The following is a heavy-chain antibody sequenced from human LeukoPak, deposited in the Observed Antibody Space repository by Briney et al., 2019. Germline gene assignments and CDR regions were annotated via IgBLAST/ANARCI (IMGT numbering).Heavy chain of an antibody. J-gene: IGHJ3*02. CDR2: IIPILGIA. Sequence: SVKVSCKASGGTFSSYAISWVRQAPGQGLEWMGRIIPILGIANYAQKFQGRVTITADKSTSTAYMELSSLRSEDTAVYYCAGDMVRGAPDAFDIWGQGTMVTVSS. V-gene: IGHV1-69*04. D-gene: IGHD3-10*01. CDR1: GGTFSSYA. CDR3: AGDMVRGAPDAFDI.